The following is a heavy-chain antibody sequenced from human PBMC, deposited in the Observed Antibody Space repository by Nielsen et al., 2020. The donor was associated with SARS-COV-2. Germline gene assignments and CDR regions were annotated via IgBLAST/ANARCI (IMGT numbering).Heavy chain of an antibody. CDR3: AKGRIAAAAKAPADY. J-gene: IGHJ4*02. D-gene: IGHD6-13*01. V-gene: IGHV3-23*01. CDR1: GFTFSSYA. Sequence: VGSLRLSCAASGFTFSSYAMSWVRQAPGKGLEWVSAISGSGGSTYYADSVKGRFTISRDNSKNTLYLQMNSLRAEDTAVYYCAKGRIAAAAKAPADYWGQGTLVTVSS. CDR2: ISGSGGST.